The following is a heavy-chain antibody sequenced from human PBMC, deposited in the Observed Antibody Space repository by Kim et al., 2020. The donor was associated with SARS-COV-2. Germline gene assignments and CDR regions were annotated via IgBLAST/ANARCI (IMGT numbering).Heavy chain of an antibody. CDR2: INGDGSST. J-gene: IGHJ6*02. Sequence: GGSLRLSCSASGFTFAAYWMHWVRQAPGKGLVWVSRINGDGSSTGYADSVKGRFTVARDSAKNTVSLEMNGLRTDDTAVYYCARGSSIRMDVWGQGTTVT. V-gene: IGHV3-74*01. CDR1: GFTFAAYW. D-gene: IGHD3-3*02. CDR3: ARGSSIRMDV.